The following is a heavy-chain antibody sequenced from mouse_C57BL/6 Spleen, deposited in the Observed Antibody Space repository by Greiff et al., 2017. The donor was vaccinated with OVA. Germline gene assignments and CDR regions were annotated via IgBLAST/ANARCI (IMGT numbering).Heavy chain of an antibody. Sequence: QVQLQQPGAELVRPGSSVKLSCKASGYTFTSYWMHWVKQRPIQGLEWIGNIDPSDSETHYNQKFKDKATLTVDKSSSKAYMQLSSLTSEDSAVYYCARGPTIPRHFDYWGQGTTLTVSS. D-gene: IGHD2-10*01. J-gene: IGHJ2*01. CDR3: ARGPTIPRHFDY. CDR1: GYTFTSYW. CDR2: IDPSDSET. V-gene: IGHV1-52*01.